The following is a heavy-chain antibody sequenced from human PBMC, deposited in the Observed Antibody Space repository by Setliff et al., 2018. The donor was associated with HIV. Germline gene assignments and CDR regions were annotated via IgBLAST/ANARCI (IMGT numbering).Heavy chain of an antibody. D-gene: IGHD7-27*01. CDR3: ARSRVWADAGRYFDS. V-gene: IGHV4-31*03. Sequence: SETLSLTCTVSGGSIRNAGHCWSWIRPRPGRGLEWIGYVFYSGTTYSNPSLESRLVISVDSSKNLFSLNLKSVTAADTAVYYCARSRVWADAGRYFDSWGQGTLVTVSS. J-gene: IGHJ4*02. CDR1: GGSIRNAGHC. CDR2: VFYSGTT.